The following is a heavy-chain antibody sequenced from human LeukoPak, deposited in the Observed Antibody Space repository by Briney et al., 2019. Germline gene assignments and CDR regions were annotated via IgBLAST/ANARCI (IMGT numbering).Heavy chain of an antibody. Sequence: ASVKVSCKASGYTFTSYGISWVRQAPGQGLEWMGWISAYNGNTNYAQKLQGRDTMTTDTSTSTAYMELRSLRSDDTAVYYCARDSVPAATPYYYYYMDVWGKGTTVTVSS. V-gene: IGHV1-18*01. J-gene: IGHJ6*03. CDR2: ISAYNGNT. CDR3: ARDSVPAATPYYYYYMDV. D-gene: IGHD2-2*01. CDR1: GYTFTSYG.